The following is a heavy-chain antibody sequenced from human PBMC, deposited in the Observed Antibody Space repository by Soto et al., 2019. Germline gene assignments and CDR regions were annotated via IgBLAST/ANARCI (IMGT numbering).Heavy chain of an antibody. J-gene: IGHJ4*02. CDR3: ARGRWEYYYDSSGNLDY. V-gene: IGHV1-2*04. D-gene: IGHD3-22*01. CDR2: INPNSGGT. CDR1: GYTFTGYY. Sequence: GASVKVSCKASGYTFTGYYMHWVRQAPGQGLEWMGWINPNSGGTNYAQKFQGWVTMTRNTSISTAYMELSSLRSEDTAVYYCARGRWEYYYDSSGNLDYWGQGTLVTVSS.